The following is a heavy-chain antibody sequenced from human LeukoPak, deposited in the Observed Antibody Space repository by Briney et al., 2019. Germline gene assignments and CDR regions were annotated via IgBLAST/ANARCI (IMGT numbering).Heavy chain of an antibody. CDR1: GFTFSSYA. Sequence: GGSLRLSCAASGFTFSSYAMSWVRQAPGKGLEWVSAISGSGGSTYYADSVKGRFTISRDNSKNTLYLQMNSLRAEDTAVYYCAKDRGVMITFGGVIVPGAFDIWGQGTMVTVSS. CDR3: AKDRGVMITFGGVIVPGAFDI. D-gene: IGHD3-16*02. CDR2: ISGSGGST. J-gene: IGHJ3*02. V-gene: IGHV3-23*01.